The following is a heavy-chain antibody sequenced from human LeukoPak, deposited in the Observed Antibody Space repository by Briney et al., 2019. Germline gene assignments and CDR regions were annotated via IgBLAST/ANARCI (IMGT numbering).Heavy chain of an antibody. J-gene: IGHJ4*02. CDR3: ARARRPRHYDYPVDY. V-gene: IGHV1-69*01. D-gene: IGHD3-16*01. Sequence: SVKVSCKASGGTFSSYAISWVRQAPGQGLEWMGGIIPIFGTANYAQKFQGRVTITADESTSTAYMELSSLRSEDTAVYYCARARRPRHYDYPVDYWGQGTLVTVSS. CDR1: GGTFSSYA. CDR2: IIPIFGTA.